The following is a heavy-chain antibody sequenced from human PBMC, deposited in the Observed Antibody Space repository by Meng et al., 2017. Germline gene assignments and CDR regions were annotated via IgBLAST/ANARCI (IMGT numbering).Heavy chain of an antibody. CDR3: ASITMIVGREPPPSTFDL. CDR2: INPNSGGT. Sequence: QGPLGQSGGEVKKPGASVKVSCKASGYTFTGYYMHWVRQAPGQGLEWMGRINPNSGGTNYAQKFQGRVTMTRDTSISTAYMELSRLRSDDTAVYYCASITMIVGREPPPSTFDLWGRGTLVTVSS. V-gene: IGHV1-2*06. CDR1: GYTFTGYY. J-gene: IGHJ2*01. D-gene: IGHD3-22*01.